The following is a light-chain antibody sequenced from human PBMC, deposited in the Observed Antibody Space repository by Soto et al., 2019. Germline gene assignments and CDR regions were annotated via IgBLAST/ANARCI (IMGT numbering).Light chain of an antibody. CDR1: QSVSSY. CDR3: QQYNSYSRT. J-gene: IGKJ3*01. Sequence: EIVLTQSPATLSLSPGERATLSCRASQSVSSYLAWYQQKPGQAPRLLIYDASNRATGIPARFSGSGSGTDFTLTISSLQPDDFATYYCQQYNSYSRTFGPGTKVDI. CDR2: DAS. V-gene: IGKV3-11*01.